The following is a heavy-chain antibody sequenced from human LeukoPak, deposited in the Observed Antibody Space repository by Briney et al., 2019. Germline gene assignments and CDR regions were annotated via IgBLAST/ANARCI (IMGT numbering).Heavy chain of an antibody. D-gene: IGHD4-17*01. Sequence: VASVKVSCKASGYTFTSYYMHWVRQAPGQGLEWMGIINPSGGSTSYAQRFQGRVTMTRDMSTSTVYMELSSLRSEDTAVYYCAGGGPGGDYGDYGDYWGQGTLVTVSS. CDR2: INPSGGST. V-gene: IGHV1-46*01. CDR3: AGGGPGGDYGDYGDY. J-gene: IGHJ4*02. CDR1: GYTFTSYY.